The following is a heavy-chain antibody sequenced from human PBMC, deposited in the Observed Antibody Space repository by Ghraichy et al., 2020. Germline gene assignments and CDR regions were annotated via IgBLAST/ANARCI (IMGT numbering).Heavy chain of an antibody. Sequence: SETLSLTCTVSGGSISISSYYWGWIRQPPGKGLEWIGSIYYSGSTYYNPSLKSRVTISVDTSKNQFSLKLSSVTAADTAVYYCARQARLEGNAVDYWGQGTLVTVSS. J-gene: IGHJ4*02. V-gene: IGHV4-39*01. CDR1: GGSISISSYY. D-gene: IGHD4-23*01. CDR3: ARQARLEGNAVDY. CDR2: IYYSGST.